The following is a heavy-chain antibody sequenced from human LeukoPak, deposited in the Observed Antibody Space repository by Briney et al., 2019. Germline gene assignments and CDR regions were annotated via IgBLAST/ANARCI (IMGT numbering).Heavy chain of an antibody. CDR2: ISYDGSNK. Sequence: SCKASVYTFTNYYLHWVRQAPGKGLEWVAVISYDGSNKYHADSVKGRFTVSRDNSKNTLYLQINSLRDEDTAVYYCAKDDAWLQYNDWGQGTLVTVSS. CDR3: AKDDAWLQYND. D-gene: IGHD5-24*01. J-gene: IGHJ4*02. CDR1: VYTFTNYY. V-gene: IGHV3-30*18.